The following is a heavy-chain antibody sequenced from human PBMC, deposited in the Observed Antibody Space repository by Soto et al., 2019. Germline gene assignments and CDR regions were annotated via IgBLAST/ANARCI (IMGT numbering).Heavy chain of an antibody. Sequence: EVQLVQSGGGLVQPGGSLRLSCAASGFTFSSYWMHWVRQPPGKGLVWVSRIDGAGRSTNYADSVKGRFTISRDNAKNTLYLQMNSLRAEDTAVYYCARVGSTSWYWGQGTLVTVSS. CDR3: ARVGSTSWY. J-gene: IGHJ4*02. CDR2: IDGAGRST. V-gene: IGHV3-74*01. CDR1: GFTFSSYW. D-gene: IGHD6-6*01.